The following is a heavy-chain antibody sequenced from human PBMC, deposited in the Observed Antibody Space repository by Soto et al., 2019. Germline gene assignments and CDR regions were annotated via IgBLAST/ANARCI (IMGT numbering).Heavy chain of an antibody. J-gene: IGHJ4*02. CDR2: IYHRGTT. CDR3: ACDDSSGYFADY. V-gene: IGHV4-4*02. D-gene: IGHD3-22*01. CDR1: GGSISSRYW. Sequence: QVQLQELGPGLVKPSGTLSLTCEVSGGSISSRYWWSWVRQPPGKGLEWIGEIYHRGTTYYNPSLKRRVTISVDKPKNQFSLKLNSVTAADTALYFCACDDSSGYFADYWGQGTLVTVSS.